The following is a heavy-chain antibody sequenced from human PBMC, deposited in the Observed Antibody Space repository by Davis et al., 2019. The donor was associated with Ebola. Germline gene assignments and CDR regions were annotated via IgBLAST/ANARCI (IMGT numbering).Heavy chain of an antibody. CDR2: FFYSGRTTYNPSSGPT. J-gene: IGHJ5*02. D-gene: IGHD1-26*01. Sequence: PSETLSLTCTVSGGSISSGSYYWSWIRQPPGKALEWIGYFFYSGRTTYNPSSGPTNYNPSLKSRVTISVDPSKNLFSLKLTSVTAADTAFYYCARLWDGTFYWDAWGQGTLVTVSS. CDR1: GGSISSGSYY. CDR3: ARLWDGTFYWDA. V-gene: IGHV4-61*03.